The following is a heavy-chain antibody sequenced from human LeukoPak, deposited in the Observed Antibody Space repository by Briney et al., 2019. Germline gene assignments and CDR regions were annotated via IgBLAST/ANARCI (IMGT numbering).Heavy chain of an antibody. V-gene: IGHV3-23*01. CDR3: ATQPVITTHFDY. CDR2: ISGSGGST. CDR1: GFTFSSYA. Sequence: GRSLRLSCAASGFTFSSYAMHWVRQAPGKGLEWVSAISGSGGSTYYADSVKGRFTISRDNSKNTLYLQMNSLRAEDTAVYYCATQPVITTHFDYWGQGTLVTVSS. D-gene: IGHD3-22*01. J-gene: IGHJ4*02.